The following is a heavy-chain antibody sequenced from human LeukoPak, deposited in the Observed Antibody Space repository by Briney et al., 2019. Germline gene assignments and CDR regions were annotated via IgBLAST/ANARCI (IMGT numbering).Heavy chain of an antibody. CDR3: AKDRSTSWFDP. CDR2: IYDSGST. D-gene: IGHD2-2*01. J-gene: IGHJ5*02. V-gene: IGHV4-31*03. CDR1: GGSISSGGYY. Sequence: PSETLSLTCTVSGGSISSGGYYWSWIRQHRGKGLEWIGNIYDSGSTYYTPSLKSRVTIAVDTSKNQFSLKLSSVAAADTAVYYWAKDRSTSWFDPWGQGTLVTVSS.